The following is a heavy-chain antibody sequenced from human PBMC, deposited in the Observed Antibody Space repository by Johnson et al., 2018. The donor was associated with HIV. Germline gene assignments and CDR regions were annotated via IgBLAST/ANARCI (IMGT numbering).Heavy chain of an antibody. CDR1: GFTFSSYA. J-gene: IGHJ3*02. Sequence: QVQLVESGGGVVQPGRSLRLSCAASGFTFSSYAMHWVRQAPGKELEWVAVISYDASNKYYADSVKGRFTISRDNSKNTLYLQMNSLRTEDTAVYYCARVGANFDAFDIWGQGTMVTVSS. CDR3: ARVGANFDAFDI. CDR2: ISYDASNK. V-gene: IGHV3-30*04. D-gene: IGHD4/OR15-4a*01.